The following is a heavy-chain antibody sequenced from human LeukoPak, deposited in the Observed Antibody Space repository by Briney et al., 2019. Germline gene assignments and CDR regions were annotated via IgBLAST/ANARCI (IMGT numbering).Heavy chain of an antibody. J-gene: IGHJ4*02. CDR3: AKPYYGGTYYFDY. CDR2: ISYDGSNK. D-gene: IGHD4-23*01. CDR1: GFTFSSYG. Sequence: PGGSLRLSCAASGFTFSSYGMHWVRQAPGKGLEWVAVISYDGSNKYYADSVKGRFTISRDNSKNTLYLQMNSLRAEDTAVYYCAKPYYGGTYYFDYWGQGTLVTVSS. V-gene: IGHV3-30*18.